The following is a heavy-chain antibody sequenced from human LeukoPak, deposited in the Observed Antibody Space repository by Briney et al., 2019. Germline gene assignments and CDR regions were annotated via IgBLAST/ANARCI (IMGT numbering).Heavy chain of an antibody. CDR2: IYSGGNT. CDR1: GFAVSSNY. J-gene: IGHJ4*02. Sequence: PGGSLRLSCAASGFAVSSNYMNWVRQAPGKGLEWVSVIYSGGNTYYADSVKGRFTISRDNSKNTLYLQMNSLRAEDTAVYYCAKKSPGTYYAPPDYWGQGTLVTVSS. D-gene: IGHD3-10*01. V-gene: IGHV3-53*05. CDR3: AKKSPGTYYAPPDY.